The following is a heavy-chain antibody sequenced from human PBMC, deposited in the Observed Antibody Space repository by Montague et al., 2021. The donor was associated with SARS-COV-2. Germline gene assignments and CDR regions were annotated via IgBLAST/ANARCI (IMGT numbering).Heavy chain of an antibody. V-gene: IGHV3-23*01. Sequence: SLRLSCEASGFTLSSYAMNWVRQAPGKGLEWVSSISGSDDTTYYXDSVKGRFTISRDSSKNTLYLQMNSLRVEETAVYYCAKGFTSWPRGLFDYWGQGSLVTVSS. CDR3: AKGFTSWPRGLFDY. CDR2: ISGSDDTT. D-gene: IGHD2-2*01. J-gene: IGHJ4*02. CDR1: GFTLSSYA.